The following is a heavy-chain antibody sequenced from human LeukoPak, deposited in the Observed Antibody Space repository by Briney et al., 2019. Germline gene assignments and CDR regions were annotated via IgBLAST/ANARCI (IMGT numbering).Heavy chain of an antibody. V-gene: IGHV4-34*01. J-gene: IGHJ4*02. D-gene: IGHD3-22*01. CDR3: ARLANDTSDDY. Sequence: PSETLSLTCAVYGGSFSGYYWSWIRQPPGKGLEWIGEINHSGNTKYNPSLKSRVTISVDTSKNQFSLKLSSVTAADTAVYYCARLANDTSDDYWGQGTLVTVSS. CDR2: INHSGNT. CDR1: GGSFSGYY.